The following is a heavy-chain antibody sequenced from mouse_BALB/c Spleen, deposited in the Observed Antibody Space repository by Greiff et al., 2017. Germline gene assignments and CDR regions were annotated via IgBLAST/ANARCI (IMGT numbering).Heavy chain of an antibody. V-gene: IGHV1-69*02. Sequence: QVQLQQPGAELVRPGASVKLSCKASGYTFTSYWINWVKQRPGQGLEWIGNIYPSDSYTNYNQKFKDKATLTVDKSSSTAYMQLSSPTSEDSAVYYCTRRGNYGSSPDYWGQGTTLTVSS. J-gene: IGHJ2*01. D-gene: IGHD1-1*01. CDR3: TRRGNYGSSPDY. CDR2: IYPSDSYT. CDR1: GYTFTSYW.